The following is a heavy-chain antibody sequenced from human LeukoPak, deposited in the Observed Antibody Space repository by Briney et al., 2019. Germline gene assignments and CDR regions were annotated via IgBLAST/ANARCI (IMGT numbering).Heavy chain of an antibody. V-gene: IGHV3-21*01. J-gene: IGHJ4*02. CDR2: ISSSSSYI. CDR1: GFTFSSYS. Sequence: PGGSLRLSCAASGFTFSSYSMNWVHQAPGKGLEWVSSISSSSSYIYYADSVKGRFTISRDNAKNSLYLQMNSLRAEDTAVYYCAREEYSGSYYFDYWGQGTLVTVSS. D-gene: IGHD1-26*01. CDR3: AREEYSGSYYFDY.